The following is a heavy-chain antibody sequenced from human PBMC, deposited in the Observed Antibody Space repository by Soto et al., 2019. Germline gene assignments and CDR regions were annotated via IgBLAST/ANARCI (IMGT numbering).Heavy chain of an antibody. CDR3: ARDGTLYDSSAYYYLY. D-gene: IGHD3-22*01. J-gene: IGHJ4*01. CDR1: GGTFSRYT. V-gene: IGHV1-69*01. Sequence: QVQLVQSGAEVKKPGSSVKVSGKASGGTFSRYTITWVRQAPGQGLEWMGGITPMFGTPNYAQKFQGRVTINADESTSTAYMELSSLRSEDTAMYYCARDGTLYDSSAYYYLYWGQGTLVTVSS. CDR2: ITPMFGTP.